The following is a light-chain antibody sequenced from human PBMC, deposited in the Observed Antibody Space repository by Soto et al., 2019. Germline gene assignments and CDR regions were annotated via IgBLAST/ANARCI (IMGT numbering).Light chain of an antibody. CDR1: QSLPHSNGYNY. Sequence: DIVMTQSPLSLPVTPGEPASISCRSSQSLPHSNGYNYLDWYLQKPGQSPQLLIYLGSNRASGVPDRFSGSGSGTDFTLKISRVEAEDVGVYYCMQALQTPFTFGPGTKVDI. V-gene: IGKV2-28*01. J-gene: IGKJ3*01. CDR2: LGS. CDR3: MQALQTPFT.